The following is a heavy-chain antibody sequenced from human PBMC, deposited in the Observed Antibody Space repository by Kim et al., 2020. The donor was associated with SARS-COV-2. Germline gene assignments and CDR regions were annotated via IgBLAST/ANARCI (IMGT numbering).Heavy chain of an antibody. V-gene: IGHV4-59*03. CDR3: FRGSSWYRETD. J-gene: IGHJ4*02. D-gene: IGHD3-16*01. Sequence: SETLSLTCTVSGGSISDYYGTWVRQPPGKGLEWIGYYRGGPYYNPSLSSRVTISVDTSKNQFSLSLSSVTAADTAVYYCFRGSSWYRETDWGQGNLVTVSS. CDR1: GGSISDYY. CDR2: YYRGGP.